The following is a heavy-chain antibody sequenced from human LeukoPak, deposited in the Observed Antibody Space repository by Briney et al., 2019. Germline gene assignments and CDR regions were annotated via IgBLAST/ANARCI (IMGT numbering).Heavy chain of an antibody. J-gene: IGHJ4*02. CDR1: GGSFSGYY. V-gene: IGHV4-34*01. CDR2: INHSGRT. Sequence: SDTLSLMCAVYGGSFSGYYWSWTREPPGKGREGIGEINHSGRTNYNPSLKSRATISVDTSKNQFSLKLSSVTAADTAVYYCARRDINYYDSSGYPYWGQGTLVTVSS. CDR3: ARRDINYYDSSGYPY. D-gene: IGHD3-22*01.